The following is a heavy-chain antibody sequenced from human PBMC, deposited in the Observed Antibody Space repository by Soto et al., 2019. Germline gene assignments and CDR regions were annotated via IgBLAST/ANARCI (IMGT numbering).Heavy chain of an antibody. CDR2: IIPIFGTA. CDR3: ARDRKGSGWPHDAFDI. J-gene: IGHJ3*02. CDR1: GRTFSSHA. V-gene: IGHV1-69*01. Sequence: KVDCKTTGRTFSSHATSWLRQAPGQGLEWMGGIIPIFGTANYAQKFQGRVTITADESTSTAYMELSSLRSEDTAVYYCARDRKGSGWPHDAFDIWGQGTMVTVSS. D-gene: IGHD6-19*01.